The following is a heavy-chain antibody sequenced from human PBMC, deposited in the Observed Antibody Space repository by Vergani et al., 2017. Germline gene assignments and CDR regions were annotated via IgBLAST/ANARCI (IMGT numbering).Heavy chain of an antibody. CDR2: ISSSGSSL. V-gene: IGHV3-48*03. Sequence: EVQLVESGGGLVQPGGSLRFSCAASGSTFSSYEMHWVRQPPGKGLEWVSYISSSGSSLYYADSMKGRFTISRDTAQNSLFLQMNSLIAEDTAVYYCAXSRTYYYDSSHRPDLFDYWGQGTLVTVSS. D-gene: IGHD3-22*01. CDR3: AXSRTYYYDSSHRPDLFDY. J-gene: IGHJ4*02. CDR1: GSTFSSYE.